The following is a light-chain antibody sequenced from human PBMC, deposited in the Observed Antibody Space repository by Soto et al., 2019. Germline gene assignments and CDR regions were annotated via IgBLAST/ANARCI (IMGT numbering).Light chain of an antibody. CDR1: SSNIGSNY. J-gene: IGLJ1*01. V-gene: IGLV1-47*02. CDR3: ATWDDRLYV. Sequence: QSVLTQPPSASGTPGQTVTISCSGSSSNIGSNYVYWYQQLPGMAPKLLIYSHSRRPLRVPVRFSGSKSGTSASLVISGLQSEDEADYYCATWDDRLYVFGAGTKVTVL. CDR2: SHS.